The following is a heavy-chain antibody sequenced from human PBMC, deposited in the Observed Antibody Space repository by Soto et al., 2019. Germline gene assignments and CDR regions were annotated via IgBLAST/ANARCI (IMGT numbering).Heavy chain of an antibody. D-gene: IGHD1-1*01. Sequence: GGSLRLSCAASGFTFSSYGMHWVRQAPGKGLEWVAVISYDGSNKYYADSVKGRFTISRDNSKNTLYLQMNSLRAEDTAVYYCAKDVLDYYFDYWGQGTLVTVSS. J-gene: IGHJ4*02. CDR1: GFTFSSYG. CDR3: AKDVLDYYFDY. V-gene: IGHV3-30*18. CDR2: ISYDGSNK.